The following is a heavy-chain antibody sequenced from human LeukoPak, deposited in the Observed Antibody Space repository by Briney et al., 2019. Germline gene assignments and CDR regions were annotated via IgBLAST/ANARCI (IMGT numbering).Heavy chain of an antibody. D-gene: IGHD2-2*01. V-gene: IGHV3-30*03. CDR1: GFSFSSYG. CDR3: ARERATSTSTWSFDY. J-gene: IGHJ4*02. CDR2: ISYDGNRE. Sequence: GGSLRLSCAASGFSFSSYGMHWVRQAPGKGLEWVAVISYDGNREYYVDSVKGRFTISRDNSKNMLYLQMDSLRAEDTAVYHCARERATSTSTWSFDYWGQGTLVTVSS.